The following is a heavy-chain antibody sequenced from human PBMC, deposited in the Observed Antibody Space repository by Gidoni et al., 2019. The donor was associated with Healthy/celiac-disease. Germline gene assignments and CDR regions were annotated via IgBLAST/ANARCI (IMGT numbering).Heavy chain of an antibody. CDR3: TRDPSIIRFLEWLGDY. CDR2: IRSKAYGGTT. D-gene: IGHD3-3*01. V-gene: IGHV3-49*02. Sequence: IRSKAYGGTTEYAASVKGRFTISRDDSKSIAYLQMNSLKTEDTAVYYCTRDPSIIRFLEWLGDYWGQGTLVTVSS. J-gene: IGHJ4*02.